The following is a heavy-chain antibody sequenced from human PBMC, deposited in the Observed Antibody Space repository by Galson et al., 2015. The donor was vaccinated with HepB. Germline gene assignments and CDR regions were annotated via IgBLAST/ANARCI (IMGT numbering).Heavy chain of an antibody. CDR1: GFTFSNYW. CDR2: INFDGTST. Sequence: SLRLSCAASGFTFSNYWMHWVRQAPGKGLVWVSYINFDGTSTRFADSVKGRSTVSRDNAENTLFLQMNNLRAEDTAVYYCAREFAFGCGSYSHWGQGTLVTVSS. D-gene: IGHD6-19*01. J-gene: IGHJ4*02. V-gene: IGHV3-74*01. CDR3: AREFAFGCGSYSH.